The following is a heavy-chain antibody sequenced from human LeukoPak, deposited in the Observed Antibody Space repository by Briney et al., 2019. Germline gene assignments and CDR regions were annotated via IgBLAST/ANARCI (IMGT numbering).Heavy chain of an antibody. CDR1: GYTFTSYG. J-gene: IGHJ6*03. CDR2: INPNSGDT. CDR3: ARGGLRVMVYRLYYMDV. D-gene: IGHD2-8*01. Sequence: ASVKVSCKASGYTFTSYGISWVRQAPGQGLEWTGWINPNSGDTKYAQKFQGRVTMTRDTSISTAYMELTRLRSDDTAVYYCARGGLRVMVYRLYYMDVWGKGTTVTVSS. V-gene: IGHV1-2*02.